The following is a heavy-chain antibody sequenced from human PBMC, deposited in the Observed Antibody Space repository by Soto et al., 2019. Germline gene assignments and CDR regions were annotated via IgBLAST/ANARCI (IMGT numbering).Heavy chain of an antibody. D-gene: IGHD1-26*01. CDR2: TYYRSKWFN. Sequence: QTLSLTCAISGDSVSRNNAGWNWIRQSPSRGLEWLGRTYYRSKWFNDYAVSVKSRITINPDTSKNQFSLQLNSVTPEDTAVYYCTRDYSSDYFDFWGQGTPVTVSS. CDR1: GDSVSRNNAG. J-gene: IGHJ4*02. CDR3: TRDYSSDYFDF. V-gene: IGHV6-1*01.